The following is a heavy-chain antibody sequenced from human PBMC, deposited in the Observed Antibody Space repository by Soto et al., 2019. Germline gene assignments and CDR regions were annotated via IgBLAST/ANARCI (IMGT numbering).Heavy chain of an antibody. CDR3: ARAYCSGGSCYNFDY. V-gene: IGHV1-69*13. J-gene: IGHJ4*02. CDR2: IIPIFGTA. D-gene: IGHD2-15*01. CDR1: GGTFSSYA. Sequence: SVKVSCKASGGTFSSYAISWLRQAPGQGLEWMGGIIPIFGTANYAQKFQGRVTITADESTSTAYMELSSLRSEDTAVYYCARAYCSGGSCYNFDYWGQGTLVTVSS.